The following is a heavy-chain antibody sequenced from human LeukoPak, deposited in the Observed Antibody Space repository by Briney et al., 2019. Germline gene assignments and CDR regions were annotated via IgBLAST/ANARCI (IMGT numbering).Heavy chain of an antibody. CDR2: MNQSGST. CDR1: GGSFSAYY. V-gene: IGHV4-34*01. J-gene: IGHJ4*02. CDR3: ARAIYKSAGTYGY. D-gene: IGHD1-7*01. Sequence: SETLSLTCAVYGGSFSAYYWSWFRQPPGKGLDWIGEMNQSGSTNYNPSLKSRVTISVDKSKNQCSLKLTSVTAADTAVYYCARAIYKSAGTYGYWGQGTLVTVSS.